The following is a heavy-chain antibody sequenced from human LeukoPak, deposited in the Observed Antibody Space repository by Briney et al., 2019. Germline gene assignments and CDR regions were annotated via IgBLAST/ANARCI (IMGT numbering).Heavy chain of an antibody. D-gene: IGHD3-10*01. CDR3: ARDPSGSNWFDP. Sequence: SETLSLTCTVSGGSISTSGYYWSWIRQHPEKGLEGIGYIYYSGSTYYNPSLKSRVPLSVDTSKNQFSLNLSSVTAADTAVYYCARDPSGSNWFDPWGQGTLVTVSS. J-gene: IGHJ5*02. V-gene: IGHV4-31*03. CDR1: GGSISTSGYY. CDR2: IYYSGST.